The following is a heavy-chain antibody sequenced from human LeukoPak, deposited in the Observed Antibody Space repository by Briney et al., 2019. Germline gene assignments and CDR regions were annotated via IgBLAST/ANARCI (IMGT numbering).Heavy chain of an antibody. D-gene: IGHD5-24*01. V-gene: IGHV3-74*01. J-gene: IGHJ4*01. CDR3: ARGRNGFFDY. CDR2: IDGDGSST. Sequence: GGSLRLSCAASGFTFSSYWMHWVRQAPGKGLVWVSRIDGDGSSTNYADSVKGRLTISRDNAKNTVYLQMNSLRTDDTAMYYCARGRNGFFDYWGHGTLVTVSS. CDR1: GFTFSSYW.